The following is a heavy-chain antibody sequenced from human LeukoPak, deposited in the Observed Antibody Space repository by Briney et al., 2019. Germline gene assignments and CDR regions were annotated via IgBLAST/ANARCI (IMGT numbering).Heavy chain of an antibody. CDR3: ARDPGGGTNGDKTVAYFDL. V-gene: IGHV1-46*01. Sequence: TSVKVSCKASGYTFTSNNMHYVRHGPGQRLEWRVIIIRSGGSTSYSQKCQGRVTMTRDTSASTVYMELSSLSSEDTAVYSCARDPGGGTNGDKTVAYFDLWGRGTLVTVSS. D-gene: IGHD4-17*01. CDR2: IIRSGGST. CDR1: GYTFTSNN. J-gene: IGHJ2*01.